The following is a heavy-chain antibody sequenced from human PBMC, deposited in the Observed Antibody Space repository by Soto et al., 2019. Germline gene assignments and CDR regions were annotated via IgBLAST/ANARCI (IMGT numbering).Heavy chain of an antibody. CDR3: ARDGALGYSYGSYYYYYGMDV. Sequence: GASVKVSCKASGYTFTGYYMHWVRQAPGQGLEWMGWINPNSGGTNYAQKFQGWVTMTRDTSISTAYMELSRLRSDDTAVYYCARDGALGYSYGSYYYYYGMDVWGQGTTVTVYS. V-gene: IGHV1-2*04. J-gene: IGHJ6*02. CDR1: GYTFTGYY. D-gene: IGHD5-18*01. CDR2: INPNSGGT.